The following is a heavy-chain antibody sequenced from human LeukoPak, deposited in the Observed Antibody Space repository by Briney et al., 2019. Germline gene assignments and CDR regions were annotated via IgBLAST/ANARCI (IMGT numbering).Heavy chain of an antibody. V-gene: IGHV4-59*01. Sequence: SETLSLTCTVSGGSISSYYWSWIRQPPGKGLEWIGYIYYSGSTNYNPSLKSRVTISADTSKNQFSLKLSSVTAADTAVYYCAIGGGPYYFDYWGQGTLVTVSS. CDR1: GGSISSYY. CDR2: IYYSGST. D-gene: IGHD3-16*01. J-gene: IGHJ4*02. CDR3: AIGGGPYYFDY.